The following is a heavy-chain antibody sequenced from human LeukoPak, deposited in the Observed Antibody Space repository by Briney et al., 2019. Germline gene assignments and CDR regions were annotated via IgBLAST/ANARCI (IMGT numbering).Heavy chain of an antibody. V-gene: IGHV4-61*02. Sequence: SETLSLTCTVSGGSISSGGYYWTWIRQPAGKGLEWIGRIYSSGSTNYNPSLKSRVTISIDTSKNQFSLKLSSVTAADTAVYYCASQTQLLSGRNYYYYYMDVWGKGTTVTVSS. CDR1: GGSISSGGYY. CDR3: ASQTQLLSGRNYYYYYMDV. D-gene: IGHD2-2*01. J-gene: IGHJ6*03. CDR2: IYSSGST.